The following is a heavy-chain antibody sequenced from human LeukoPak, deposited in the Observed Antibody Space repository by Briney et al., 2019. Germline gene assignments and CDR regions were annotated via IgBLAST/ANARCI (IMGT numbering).Heavy chain of an antibody. CDR1: GGSISSGDYY. CDR2: IYYSGST. CDR3: ARDGGHYDILTGYFDY. Sequence: SETLSLTCTVSGGSISSGDYYWSWIRQPPGKGLEWIGYIYYSGSTYYNPSLKSRVTISVDTSKNQFSLKLSSVTAADTAVYYCARDGGHYDILTGYFDYWGQGTLVTVSS. D-gene: IGHD3-9*01. V-gene: IGHV4-30-4*08. J-gene: IGHJ4*02.